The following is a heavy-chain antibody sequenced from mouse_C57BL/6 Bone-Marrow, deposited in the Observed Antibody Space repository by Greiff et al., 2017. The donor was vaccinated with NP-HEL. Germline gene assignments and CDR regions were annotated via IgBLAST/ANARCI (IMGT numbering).Heavy chain of an antibody. CDR3: ARCDYEGDYAMDY. D-gene: IGHD2-4*01. CDR1: GYTFTSSG. J-gene: IGHJ4*01. V-gene: IGHV1-81*01. CDR2: IYPRSGNT. Sequence: QVQLQQSGAELARPGASVKLSCKASGYTFTSSGISWVKQRTGQGLEWIGEIYPRSGNTYYNEKFKGKATLTADKSSSTAYMELRSLTSEDSAVYFFARCDYEGDYAMDYWGQGTSVTVSS.